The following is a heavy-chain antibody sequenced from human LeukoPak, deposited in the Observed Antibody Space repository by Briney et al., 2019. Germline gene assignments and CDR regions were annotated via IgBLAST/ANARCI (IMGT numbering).Heavy chain of an antibody. D-gene: IGHD3-9*01. Sequence: SETLSLTCTVSGGSISSYYWSWIRQPPGKGLEWIGYIYYSGSTNYNPSLKSRVTISVDTSKNQFSLKLSSVTAADTAVYYCAKLQTYYDILTGGGENRNWFDPWGQGTLVTVSS. CDR3: AKLQTYYDILTGGGENRNWFDP. CDR2: IYYSGST. CDR1: GGSISSYY. J-gene: IGHJ5*02. V-gene: IGHV4-59*01.